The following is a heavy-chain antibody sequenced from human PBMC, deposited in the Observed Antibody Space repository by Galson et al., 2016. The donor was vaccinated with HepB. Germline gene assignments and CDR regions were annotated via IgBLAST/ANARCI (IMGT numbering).Heavy chain of an antibody. D-gene: IGHD3-22*01. CDR3: AKSLNPDYYDSSGYFDY. CDR2: IRGSGGST. Sequence: SLRLSCAASGFTFSSYAMSWVRQAPGKGLEWVSAIRGSGGSTYYADSVKGRFTISRDNSKNTLYLQLNSLRAEYTAVYYCAKSLNPDYYDSSGYFDYWGQGTLVTVSS. CDR1: GFTFSSYA. V-gene: IGHV3-23*01. J-gene: IGHJ4*02.